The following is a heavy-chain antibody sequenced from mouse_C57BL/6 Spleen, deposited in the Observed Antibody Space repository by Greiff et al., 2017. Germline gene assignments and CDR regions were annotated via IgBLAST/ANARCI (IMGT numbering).Heavy chain of an antibody. CDR2: IYPGDGDT. J-gene: IGHJ2*01. Sequence: VQLQQSGPELVKPGASVKISCKASGYAFSSSWMNWVKQRPGKGLEWIGRIYPGDGDTNYNGKFKGKATLTADKSSSTAYMQLSSLTSEDSAVYFCARSGGSSSYFDYGGQGTTLTVSS. D-gene: IGHD1-1*01. CDR3: ARSGGSSSYFDY. CDR1: GYAFSSSW. V-gene: IGHV1-82*01.